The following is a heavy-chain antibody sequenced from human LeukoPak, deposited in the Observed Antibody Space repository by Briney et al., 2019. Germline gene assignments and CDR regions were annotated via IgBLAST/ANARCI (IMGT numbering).Heavy chain of an antibody. CDR3: AREYSSGWSDTVFDY. CDR2: INPNSGGT. J-gene: IGHJ4*02. Sequence: ASVKVSCKASGYTFTGYYMHWVRQAPGQGLEWMGWINPNSGGTNYAQKFQGRVTMTRDTSISTAYMELSRLRSDDTAVYYCAREYSSGWSDTVFDYRGQGTLVTVSS. D-gene: IGHD6-19*01. V-gene: IGHV1-2*02. CDR1: GYTFTGYY.